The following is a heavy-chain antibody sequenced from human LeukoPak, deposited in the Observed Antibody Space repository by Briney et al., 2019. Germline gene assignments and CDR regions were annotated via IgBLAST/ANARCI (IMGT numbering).Heavy chain of an antibody. CDR2: INSDGSST. CDR3: ARGRGDSSSWYFDY. D-gene: IGHD6-13*01. V-gene: IGHV3-74*01. J-gene: IGHJ4*02. Sequence: GGSLRLSCAASGFTFSSYWMHWVRQAPGKGLVWVSRINSDGSSTSYADSVKGRFTISRDNAKNTLYLQMNSLRVEDTAVYYCARGRGDSSSWYFDYWGQGTLVTVSS. CDR1: GFTFSSYW.